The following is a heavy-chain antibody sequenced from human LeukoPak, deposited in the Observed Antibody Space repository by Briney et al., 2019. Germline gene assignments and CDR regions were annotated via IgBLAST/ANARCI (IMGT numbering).Heavy chain of an antibody. D-gene: IGHD5-18*01. CDR1: GGSISSYY. V-gene: IGHV4-59*08. J-gene: IGHJ4*02. CDR3: ARVYIYGRSYFDY. Sequence: SETLSLTCTVSGGSISSYYWSWIRQPPGKGLQWIGYIDHSGYTNYNRSLKSRVTISVDTSKNQFSLDLSSVTVADTAIYYCARVYIYGRSYFDYWGQGTLVTVSS. CDR2: IDHSGYT.